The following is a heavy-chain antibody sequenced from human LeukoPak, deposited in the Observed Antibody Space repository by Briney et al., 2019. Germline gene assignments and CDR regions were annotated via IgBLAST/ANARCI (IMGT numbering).Heavy chain of an antibody. CDR1: GGTFSSYA. J-gene: IGHJ4*02. CDR2: IIPIFGTA. V-gene: IGHV1-69*05. CDR3: ARDAYDSSGEEYYFDY. Sequence: SVKVSCKASGGTFSSYAISWVRQAPGQGLEWMGGIIPIFGTANYAQKFQGRVTITTDESTSTAYMELSSLRSEDTAVYYCARDAYDSSGEEYYFDYWGQGTLVTVSS. D-gene: IGHD3-22*01.